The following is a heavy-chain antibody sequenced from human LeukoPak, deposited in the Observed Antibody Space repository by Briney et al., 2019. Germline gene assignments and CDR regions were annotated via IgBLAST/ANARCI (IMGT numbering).Heavy chain of an antibody. CDR1: GYTFTSYS. J-gene: IGHJ3*01. V-gene: IGHV1-18*01. CDR3: ARPKHDYGDYRDALDL. D-gene: IGHD4-17*01. Sequence: GASVKVSCKASGYTFTSYSINWVRQAPGQGLEWMGWISGYNTNTNYAQKLQGRVTMTTDTSTSTAYMELRSLRSDDTAVYYCARPKHDYGDYRDALDLWGQGTVVTVSS. CDR2: ISGYNTNT.